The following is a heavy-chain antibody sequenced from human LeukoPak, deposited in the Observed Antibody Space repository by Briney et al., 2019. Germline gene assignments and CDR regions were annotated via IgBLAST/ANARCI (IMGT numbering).Heavy chain of an antibody. CDR3: ARGKSRGSHIDY. J-gene: IGHJ4*02. Sequence: PSETLSLTCTVSGYSISSDYYWGWIRQPPGKGLKWIGSIYHSGSTYYNPSLKSRVTISVDTSKNQFSLKLRSVTAADTAVYYCARGKSRGSHIDYWGQGTLVTVSS. D-gene: IGHD1-26*01. CDR2: IYHSGST. CDR1: GYSISSDYY. V-gene: IGHV4-38-2*02.